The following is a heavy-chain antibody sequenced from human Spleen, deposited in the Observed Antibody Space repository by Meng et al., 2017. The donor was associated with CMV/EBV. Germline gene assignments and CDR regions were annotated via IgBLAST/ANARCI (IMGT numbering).Heavy chain of an antibody. D-gene: IGHD2-2*01. V-gene: IGHV3-21*04. J-gene: IGHJ6*02. Sequence: GGSLRLSCAASGFTFSSYSMNWVRQAPGKGLEWVSSISSSSSYIYYADSVKGRFTISRDNAKNSLYLQMNSLRAEDTALYYCAKVRSTSPYYHYHGMDVWGQGTTVTVSS. CDR2: ISSSSSYI. CDR1: GFTFSSYS. CDR3: AKVRSTSPYYHYHGMDV.